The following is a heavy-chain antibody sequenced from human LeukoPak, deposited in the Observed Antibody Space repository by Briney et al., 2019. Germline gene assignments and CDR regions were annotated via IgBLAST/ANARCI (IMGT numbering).Heavy chain of an antibody. CDR3: AKKFVGQWPPSLDS. V-gene: IGHV1-18*01. CDR1: GYTFTSYG. Sequence: GASVKVSCKASGYTFTSYGISWVRQAPGQGLEWMGWISAYNGNTNYAQKLQGRVTMTTDTSTSTAYMELRSLRSDDTAVYYCAKKFVGQWPPSLDSWGQGTLVTVSS. D-gene: IGHD6-19*01. CDR2: ISAYNGNT. J-gene: IGHJ4*02.